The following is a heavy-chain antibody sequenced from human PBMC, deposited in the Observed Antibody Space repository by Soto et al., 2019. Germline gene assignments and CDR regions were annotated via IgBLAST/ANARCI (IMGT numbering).Heavy chain of an antibody. CDR3: ARCHEEPIIDNWFDP. CDR2: INPSGGST. J-gene: IGHJ5*02. CDR1: GYTFTSYY. Sequence: GASVKVSCKASGYTFTSYYMHWVRQAPGQGLEWMGIINPSGGSTSYAQKFQGRVTMTRDTSTSTVYMELSSLRSEDTAVYYCARCHEEPIIDNWFDPWGQGTLVTVSS. V-gene: IGHV1-46*03. D-gene: IGHD1-1*01.